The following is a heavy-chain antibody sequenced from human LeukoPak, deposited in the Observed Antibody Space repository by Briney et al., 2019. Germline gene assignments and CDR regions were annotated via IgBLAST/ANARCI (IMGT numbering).Heavy chain of an antibody. V-gene: IGHV3-21*01. CDR2: ISSSSSYI. CDR1: GFTFSSYS. J-gene: IGHJ4*02. Sequence: GGSLRLSCAASGFTFSSYSMDWVRQAPGKGLEWVSSISSSSSYIYYADSVKGRFTISRDNAKNSLYLQMNSLRAEDTAVYYCARDLRGQPYDYWGQGTLVTVSS. D-gene: IGHD3-16*01. CDR3: ARDLRGQPYDY.